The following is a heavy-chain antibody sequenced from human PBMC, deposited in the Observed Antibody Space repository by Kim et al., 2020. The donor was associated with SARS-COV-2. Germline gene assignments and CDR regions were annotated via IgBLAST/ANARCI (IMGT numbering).Heavy chain of an antibody. Sequence: GGSLRLSCAASRFTFSSYAMSWVRQAPGKGLEWVSAISGSGGSTYYADSVKGRFTISRDNSKNTLYLQMNSLRAEDTAVYYCAKDYYGSGSYRNDAFDIWGQGTMVTVSS. CDR3: AKDYYGSGSYRNDAFDI. J-gene: IGHJ3*02. CDR1: RFTFSSYA. D-gene: IGHD3-10*01. V-gene: IGHV3-23*01. CDR2: ISGSGGST.